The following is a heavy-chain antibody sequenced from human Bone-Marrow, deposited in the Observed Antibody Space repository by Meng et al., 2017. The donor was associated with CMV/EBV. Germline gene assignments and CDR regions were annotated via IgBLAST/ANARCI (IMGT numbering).Heavy chain of an antibody. D-gene: IGHD2-2*01. CDR1: GYTFTGYY. Sequence: ASVKVSCKASGYTFTGYYMHWVRQAPGQGLEWMGWINPNSGGTKYAQKFQGRVTMTRDTSISKAYMELRRLRSDDTAVYYCASPHEDIVVVPARGYYGMEVWGQGTTVTV. J-gene: IGHJ6*02. CDR3: ASPHEDIVVVPARGYYGMEV. V-gene: IGHV1-2*02. CDR2: INPNSGGT.